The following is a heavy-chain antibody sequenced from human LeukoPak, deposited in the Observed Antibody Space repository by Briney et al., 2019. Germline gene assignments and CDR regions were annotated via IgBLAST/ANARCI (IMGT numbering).Heavy chain of an antibody. CDR3: ARGWLQSGFDY. J-gene: IGHJ4*02. Sequence: SQTLSLTCAISGHSVSRNSAAWNWITQYPSRGVELLGRKYYYSNSHKDYARSVQSRITINPDTSKNPFSLQLNSVTPDDTAVYYCARGWLQSGFDYWGQGTLATVSS. D-gene: IGHD5-24*01. CDR2: KYYYSNSHK. V-gene: IGHV6-1*01. CDR1: GHSVSRNSAA.